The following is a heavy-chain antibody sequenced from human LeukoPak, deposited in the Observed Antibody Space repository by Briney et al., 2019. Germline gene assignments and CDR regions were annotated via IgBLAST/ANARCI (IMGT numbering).Heavy chain of an antibody. CDR3: AKEDDIVCSFDY. CDR2: ISYDGSNK. J-gene: IGHJ4*02. CDR1: GFTFSSYG. V-gene: IGHV3-30*18. D-gene: IGHD2-15*01. Sequence: GGSLRLSCAASGFTFSSYGMHWVRQAPGKGLEWMAGISYDGSNKYYADSVKGRFTISRDNSKNTLYLQMNSLRAEDTAMYYCAKEDDIVCSFDYWGQGTLVTVSS.